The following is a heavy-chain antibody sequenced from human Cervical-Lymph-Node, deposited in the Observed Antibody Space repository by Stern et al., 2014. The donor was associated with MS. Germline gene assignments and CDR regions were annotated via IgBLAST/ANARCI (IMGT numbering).Heavy chain of an antibody. J-gene: IGHJ4*02. Sequence: DQLVESGGGVVQPGRSLRLSCAASGFTFSSYGMHWVRQAPGKGLEWVAVISYDGSNKYYADSVKGRFTISRDNSKNTLYLQMNSLRAEDTAVYYCAKDGVVVVVAAGYFDYWGQGTLVTVSS. CDR2: ISYDGSNK. CDR3: AKDGVVVVVAAGYFDY. D-gene: IGHD2-15*01. CDR1: GFTFSSYG. V-gene: IGHV3-30*18.